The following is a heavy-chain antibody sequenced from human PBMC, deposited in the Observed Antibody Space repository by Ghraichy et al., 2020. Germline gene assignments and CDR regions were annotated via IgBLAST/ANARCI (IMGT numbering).Heavy chain of an antibody. CDR1: GFTFSSYA. J-gene: IGHJ4*02. CDR3: ADSSGWYTGDY. CDR2: ISGSGGST. Sequence: GESLNISCAASGFTFSSYAMSWVRQAPGKGLEWVSAISGSGGSTYYADSVKGRFTISRDNSKNTLYLQMNSLRAEDTAVYYCADSSGWYTGDYWGQGTLVTVSS. V-gene: IGHV3-23*01. D-gene: IGHD6-19*01.